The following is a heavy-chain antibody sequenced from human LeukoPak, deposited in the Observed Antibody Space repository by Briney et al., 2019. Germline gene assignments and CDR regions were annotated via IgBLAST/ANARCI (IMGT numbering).Heavy chain of an antibody. Sequence: KPSETLSLTCTVSGGSISSYYWSWIRQPPGKGREWIGYIYYSGSNNYNPSLKSRVTISVDTSKNQFSLKLSSVTAADTAVYYCARDATENAFDIWGQGTMVTVSS. CDR2: IYYSGSN. V-gene: IGHV4-59*01. D-gene: IGHD1-26*01. CDR1: GGSISSYY. CDR3: ARDATENAFDI. J-gene: IGHJ3*02.